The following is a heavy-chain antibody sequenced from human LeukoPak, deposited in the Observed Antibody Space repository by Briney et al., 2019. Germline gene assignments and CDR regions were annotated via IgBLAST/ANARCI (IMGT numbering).Heavy chain of an antibody. J-gene: IGHJ4*02. D-gene: IGHD3-22*01. V-gene: IGHV3-48*04. Sequence: GGSLRLSCAASGFTFSSYSMNWVRQAPGNGLEWVSYISSSSSTIYYADSVKGRFTISRDNAKNSLYLQMNSLRAEDTAVYYCARSKPDYYDSSGYGNWGQGTLVTVSS. CDR2: ISSSSSTI. CDR3: ARSKPDYYDSSGYGN. CDR1: GFTFSSYS.